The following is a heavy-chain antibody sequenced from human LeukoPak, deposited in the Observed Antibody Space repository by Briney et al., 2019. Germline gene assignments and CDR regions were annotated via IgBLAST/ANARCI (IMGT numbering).Heavy chain of an antibody. J-gene: IGHJ4*02. CDR2: ISSRSTTI. V-gene: IGHV3-48*01. Sequence: PGGSLRLSCAASGFTFSTYSMTWVRQAPGKGLEWASYISSRSTTIYYADSMRGRFTISRDNAKNSLYLQVNSLRVEDTALYYCAREAVAGRGFDYWGQGALVTVSS. D-gene: IGHD6-19*01. CDR3: AREAVAGRGFDY. CDR1: GFTFSTYS.